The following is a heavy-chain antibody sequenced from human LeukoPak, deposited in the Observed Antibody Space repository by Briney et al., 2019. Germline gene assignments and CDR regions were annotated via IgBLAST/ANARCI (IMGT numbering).Heavy chain of an antibody. J-gene: IGHJ4*02. CDR2: ISHSGST. CDR3: ARLRRSRLAEFDY. Sequence: SETLSLTCTVSGYSISSGYYWGWIRLPPGKGLKWIGSISHSGSTYYNPSLKSRVTISVDTSKNQFSLKLSSLTAADTAVYYCARLRRSRLAEFDYWGQGTLVTVSS. D-gene: IGHD3-3*02. V-gene: IGHV4-38-2*02. CDR1: GYSISSGYY.